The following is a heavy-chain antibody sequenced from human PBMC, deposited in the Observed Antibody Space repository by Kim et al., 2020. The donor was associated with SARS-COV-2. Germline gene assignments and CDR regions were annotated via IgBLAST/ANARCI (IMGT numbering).Heavy chain of an antibody. J-gene: IGHJ4*02. CDR1: GFPFTTYW. CDR3: ARGKGVDY. CDR2: IKQDGSEK. V-gene: IGHV3-7*01. Sequence: GSLRLSCAASGFPFTTYWMTWVRQAPGKGLEWVASIKQDGSEKYYVDSVKGRFAISRDNAKNSLSLQMNSLRAEDTAVYYCARGKGVDYWGQGSLVTVS.